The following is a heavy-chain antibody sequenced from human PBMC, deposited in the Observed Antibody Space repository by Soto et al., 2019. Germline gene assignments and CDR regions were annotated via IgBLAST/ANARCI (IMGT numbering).Heavy chain of an antibody. Sequence: QLQLQESGPGLVKPSETLSLTCTVSGGSISSSSYYWGWIRQPPGKGLEWIGSIYYSGSTYYNPSLKSRVTISVDTSKNQFSLKLSSVTAADMAVYYCRAVELSHFDYWGQGTLVTVSS. V-gene: IGHV4-39*01. CDR2: IYYSGST. CDR3: RAVELSHFDY. D-gene: IGHD1-26*01. CDR1: GGSISSSSYY. J-gene: IGHJ4*02.